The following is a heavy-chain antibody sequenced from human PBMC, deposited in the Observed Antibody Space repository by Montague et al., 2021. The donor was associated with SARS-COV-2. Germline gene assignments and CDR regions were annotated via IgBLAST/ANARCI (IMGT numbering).Heavy chain of an antibody. V-gene: IGHV3-21*01. J-gene: IGHJ6*02. CDR3: ARFETSKFYSSGIDV. Sequence: SLRLSCAASGFTFSSISMNWVRQAPGKRLEWVSSISSESAYIVYAESVRGRFTISRDNAQNLLYLQMNSLRAEDTAVYYRARFETSKFYSSGIDVWGQGTTVTVSS. CDR2: ISSESAYI. CDR1: GFTFSSIS. D-gene: IGHD2-15*01.